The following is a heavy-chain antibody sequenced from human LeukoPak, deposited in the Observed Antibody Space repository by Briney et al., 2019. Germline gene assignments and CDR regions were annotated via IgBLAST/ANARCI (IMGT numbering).Heavy chain of an antibody. D-gene: IGHD5-18*01. V-gene: IGHV3-48*02. CDR3: ARARGNSYGYVDY. CDR2: ISGDSSPI. Sequence: GGSLRLSCAASGFTFSPYGMNWVRQAPGKGPEWVSYISGDSSPIYYADSVKGRFTISRDSAKNSLYLQMNSLTDEDTALYFCARARGNSYGYVDYWGQGSLVTVSS. J-gene: IGHJ4*02. CDR1: GFTFSPYG.